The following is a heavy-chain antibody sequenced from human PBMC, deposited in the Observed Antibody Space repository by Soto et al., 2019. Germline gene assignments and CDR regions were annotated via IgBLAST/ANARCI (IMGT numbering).Heavy chain of an antibody. D-gene: IGHD6-13*01. CDR3: ARGSSRYYYYYGMDV. CDR1: GGSFSGYY. V-gene: IGHV4-34*01. CDR2: INHSGST. Sequence: SETLSLTCAVYGGSFSGYYWSWIRQPPGKGLEWIGEINHSGSTNYNPSLKSRVTISVDTSKNQFSLKLSSVTAADTAVYYCARGSSRYYYYYGMDVWGQGTTVIVSS. J-gene: IGHJ6*02.